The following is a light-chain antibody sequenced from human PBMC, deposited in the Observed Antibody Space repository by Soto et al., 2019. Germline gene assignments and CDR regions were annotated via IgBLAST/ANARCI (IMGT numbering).Light chain of an antibody. CDR1: QSVSSK. J-gene: IGKJ2*01. CDR3: QQYYNWPLEYT. V-gene: IGKV3-15*01. CDR2: TAS. Sequence: EIVMTQSPGTLSVSPGERVTLSCRASQSVSSKVAWYQQKPGQAPRLLIFTASLRATGVPARFSGSGSGTEFTLTISSLQCEDFAVYWCQQYYNWPLEYTFGQGTKLE.